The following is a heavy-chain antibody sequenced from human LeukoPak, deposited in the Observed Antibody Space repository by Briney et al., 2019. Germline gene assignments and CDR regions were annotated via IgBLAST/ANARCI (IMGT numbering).Heavy chain of an antibody. CDR1: GYSFTDYY. CDR3: ARADRLHGGSYLIGP. V-gene: IGHV1-2*02. D-gene: IGHD2-21*01. Sequence: ASVKVSCKTSGYSFTDYYLHWVRQAPGQGLEWMGWINPNNGGTSSAQKFQGRVTMTRDTSITTVYMEVTWLTSDDTAIYYCARADRLHGGSYLIGPWGQGTLVTVSS. CDR2: INPNNGGT. J-gene: IGHJ5*02.